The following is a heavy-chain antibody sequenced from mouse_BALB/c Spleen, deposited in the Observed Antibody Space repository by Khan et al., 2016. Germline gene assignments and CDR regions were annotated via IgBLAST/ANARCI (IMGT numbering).Heavy chain of an antibody. CDR2: TNTYTGEP. J-gene: IGHJ3*01. CDR3: ASGGDYGAFAS. Sequence: QIQLVQSGPELKKPGETAKISCTASGYTYTNYGMNWVNQSPGKGLTLMGWTNTYTGEPTFADDYKVRFAFSLQTSASTAYLPINNLKNDDTATCFSASGGDYGAFASWGPGTLVTVSA. D-gene: IGHD2-13*01. CDR1: GYTYTNYG. V-gene: IGHV9-3-1*01.